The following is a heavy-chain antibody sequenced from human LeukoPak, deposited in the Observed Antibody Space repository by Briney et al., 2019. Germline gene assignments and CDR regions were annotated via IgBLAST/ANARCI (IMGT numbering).Heavy chain of an antibody. J-gene: IGHJ4*02. D-gene: IGHD5-18*01. CDR1: GFTFSGSA. Sequence: PGGSLRLSCAASGFTFSGSAMHWVRQASGKGLEWVGRIRSKANSYATAYAASVKGRFTISRDDSKNTAYLQMNSLKTEDTAVYYCTRLHDTAMVNLPLDYWGQGTLVTVSS. CDR3: TRLHDTAMVNLPLDY. V-gene: IGHV3-73*01. CDR2: IRSKANSYAT.